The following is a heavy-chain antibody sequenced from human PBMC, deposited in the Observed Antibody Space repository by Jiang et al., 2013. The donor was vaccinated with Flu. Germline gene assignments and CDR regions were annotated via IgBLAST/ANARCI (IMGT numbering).Heavy chain of an antibody. CDR3: ARLYCGGDCHESNDAFDI. CDR1: GGSISSSSYY. V-gene: IGHV4-39*01. Sequence: GLVKPSETLSLTCTVSGGSISSSSYYWGWIRQPPGKGLEWIGSIYYSGSTYYNPSLKSRVTISVDTSKNQFSLKLSSVTAADTAVYYCARLYCGGDCHESNDAFDIWGQGTMVTVSS. CDR2: IYYSGST. J-gene: IGHJ3*02. D-gene: IGHD2-21*02.